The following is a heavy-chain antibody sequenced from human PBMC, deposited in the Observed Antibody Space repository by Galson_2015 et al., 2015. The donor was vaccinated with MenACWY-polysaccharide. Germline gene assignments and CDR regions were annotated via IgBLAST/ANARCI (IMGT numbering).Heavy chain of an antibody. D-gene: IGHD5/OR15-5a*01. Sequence: QSGAEVTKPGESLQISCKASGYNFSKYWLGWVRQKPGKGLEWMGIIYPGDSDTKYSPSFQGQVTITADKSISTAYLQWSSLKASDTAMSYCARHLLCRVFDAFEIWGQGTMVSVSS. J-gene: IGHJ3*02. CDR2: IYPGDSDT. V-gene: IGHV5-51*01. CDR3: ARHLLCRVFDAFEI. CDR1: GYNFSKYW.